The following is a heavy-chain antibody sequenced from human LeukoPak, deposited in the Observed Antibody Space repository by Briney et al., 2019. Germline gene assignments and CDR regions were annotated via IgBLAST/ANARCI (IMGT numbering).Heavy chain of an antibody. CDR1: GYSFVSYD. V-gene: IGHV1-8*03. Sequence: GASVRVSCRTSGYSFVSYDITWVRQAPGQGLEWMGWLNPNSGNTGYKKRFQDRLTFTRDTSTRTAYMELTSLKVDDTAMYFCARLDGAHPDHWGQGTLVTVSS. CDR3: ARLDGAHPDH. D-gene: IGHD4-17*01. CDR2: LNPNSGNT. J-gene: IGHJ4*02.